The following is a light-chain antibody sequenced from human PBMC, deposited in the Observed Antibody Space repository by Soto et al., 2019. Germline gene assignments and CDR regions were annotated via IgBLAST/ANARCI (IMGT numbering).Light chain of an antibody. V-gene: IGLV1-40*01. J-gene: IGLJ2*01. CDR3: QSYDSSLSGVV. CDR1: SSNIGAGYD. Sequence: QSVLTQPPSVSGAPGPRVTISFTWSSSNIGAGYDVHWYQQLPGTAPKLLIYDNTNRPSGVPDRFSGSKSGTSASLAITGLQAEDEADYYCQSYDSSLSGVVFGGGTKVTVL. CDR2: DNT.